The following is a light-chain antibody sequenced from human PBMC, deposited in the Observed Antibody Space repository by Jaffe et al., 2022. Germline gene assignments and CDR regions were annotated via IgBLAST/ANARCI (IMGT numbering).Light chain of an antibody. CDR1: SSDVGGYNY. V-gene: IGLV2-11*01. CDR2: DVS. J-gene: IGLJ1*01. Sequence: QSALTQPRSVSGSPGQSVTVSCTGTSSDVGGYNYVSWYQQHPGKAPKLMIHDVSKRPSGVPDRFSGSKSGNTASLTISGLQAEDEADYYCCSYAGSYTYVFGTGTQVTVL. CDR3: CSYAGSYTYV.